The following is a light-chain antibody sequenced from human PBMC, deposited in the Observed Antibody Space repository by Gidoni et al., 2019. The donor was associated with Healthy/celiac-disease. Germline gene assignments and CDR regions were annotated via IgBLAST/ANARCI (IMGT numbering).Light chain of an antibody. CDR3: QQRSNWRST. V-gene: IGKV3-11*01. CDR1: QSVSSY. Sequence: ELVLTQSPATLSLSPGERATLSCRASQSVSSYLAWYQQKPGQAPRLLIYDASNRATGIPARFSGSGSGTDFTLTISSLEPEDFAVYYCQQRSNWRSTFGQXTRLEIK. CDR2: DAS. J-gene: IGKJ5*01.